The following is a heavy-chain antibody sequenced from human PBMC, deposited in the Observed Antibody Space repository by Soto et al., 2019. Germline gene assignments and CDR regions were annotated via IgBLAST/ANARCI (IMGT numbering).Heavy chain of an antibody. CDR3: ARVPPWGNSAGDYYIQHYDS. CDR2: INGGSGNT. V-gene: IGHV1-3*01. J-gene: IGHJ4*02. Sequence: ASVKVSCKSSGFTFTSYAIHWLRQAPGQRPQWMGWINGGSGNTKYSQDFQGRVTFTRDTFATAAYLELSSLRSEDTAVYYCARVPPWGNSAGDYYIQHYDSWGQGTPVTVS. D-gene: IGHD3-10*01. CDR1: GFTFTSYA.